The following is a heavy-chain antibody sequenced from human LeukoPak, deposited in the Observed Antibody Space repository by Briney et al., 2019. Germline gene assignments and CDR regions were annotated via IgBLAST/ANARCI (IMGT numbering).Heavy chain of an antibody. Sequence: NTSETLSLTCTVSGGSISSGDYYWSWIRQPPGKGLEWIGYIYYSGSTYYNPSLKSRVTISVDTSKNQFSLKLSSVTAADTAVYYCARHETTVTTWYFDLWGRGTLVTVSS. CDR1: GGSISSGDYY. D-gene: IGHD4-17*01. CDR3: ARHETTVTTWYFDL. V-gene: IGHV4-30-4*01. CDR2: IYYSGST. J-gene: IGHJ2*01.